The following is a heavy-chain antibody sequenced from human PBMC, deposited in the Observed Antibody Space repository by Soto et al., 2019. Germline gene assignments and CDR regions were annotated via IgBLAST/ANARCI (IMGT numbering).Heavy chain of an antibody. J-gene: IGHJ6*02. D-gene: IGHD2-15*01. CDR2: ISDNSSVI. Sequence: APGKGLEWISYISDNSSVIYYADSVKGRFTISRDNSKNTLYLQMNSLRAEDTAVYYCAKDLEDIVVVVAASSGYYYYGTDVWGQGTTVTVSS. CDR3: AKDLEDIVVVVAASSGYYYYGTDV. V-gene: IGHV3-48*01.